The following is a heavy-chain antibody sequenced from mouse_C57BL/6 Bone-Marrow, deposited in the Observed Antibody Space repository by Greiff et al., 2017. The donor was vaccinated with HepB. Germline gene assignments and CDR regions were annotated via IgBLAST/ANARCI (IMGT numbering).Heavy chain of an antibody. CDR1: GYTFTSYW. D-gene: IGHD1-1*02. Sequence: QVQLKQPGDELVKPGASVKLSCKASGYTFTSYWMQWVKQRPGQGLEWIGEIEPSDSYTNYNQKFKGKATSTVDTASSTAYMQLSSLTSEDYAVYYCARYGPILLDYWGQGTTLTVSS. CDR2: IEPSDSYT. V-gene: IGHV1-50*01. J-gene: IGHJ2*01. CDR3: ARYGPILLDY.